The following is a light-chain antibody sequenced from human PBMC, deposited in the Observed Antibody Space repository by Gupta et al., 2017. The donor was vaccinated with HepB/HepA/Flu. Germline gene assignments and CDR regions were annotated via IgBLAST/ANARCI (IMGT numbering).Light chain of an antibody. CDR1: QSVSSSY. CDR2: GAS. V-gene: IGKV3-20*01. Sequence: EIVLTQSPGTLSLSPGERATLSCRTSQSVSSSYLAWYQQKPGQAPRLLIYGASSRATGIPDRFSGSGSGTDFTLTISILEPEDFAVYYCQQWGTFGPGTKVDIK. J-gene: IGKJ3*01. CDR3: QQWGT.